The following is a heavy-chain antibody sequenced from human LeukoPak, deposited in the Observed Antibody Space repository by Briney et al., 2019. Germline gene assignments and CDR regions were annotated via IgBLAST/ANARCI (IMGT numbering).Heavy chain of an antibody. Sequence: GGSLRLSCVASGFNFIDYDMHWVRQVIGKGLEWVSAIGIRGDTHYSGSVKGRFTTSRENAESSLYLQMNSLRAEDTAVYYCARGGIQVSGIDEFDYWGQGTLVTVSS. V-gene: IGHV3-13*01. J-gene: IGHJ4*02. CDR2: IGIRGDT. CDR1: GFNFIDYD. CDR3: ARGGIQVSGIDEFDY. D-gene: IGHD6-19*01.